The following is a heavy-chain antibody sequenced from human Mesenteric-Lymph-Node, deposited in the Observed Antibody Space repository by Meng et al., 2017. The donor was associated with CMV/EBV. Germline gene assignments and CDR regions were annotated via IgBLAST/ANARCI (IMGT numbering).Heavy chain of an antibody. Sequence: GESLKISCAASGFTFSSYAMTWVRQAPGKGLEWVSVIHSAAGRTYYADSVKGRFTISRDDSKNTVYLQMNSLRVEDTAIYYCAKGFDYYDSSGWGYWGQGTLVTVSS. CDR2: IHSAAGRT. J-gene: IGHJ4*02. V-gene: IGHV3-23*03. D-gene: IGHD3-22*01. CDR1: GFTFSSYA. CDR3: AKGFDYYDSSGWGY.